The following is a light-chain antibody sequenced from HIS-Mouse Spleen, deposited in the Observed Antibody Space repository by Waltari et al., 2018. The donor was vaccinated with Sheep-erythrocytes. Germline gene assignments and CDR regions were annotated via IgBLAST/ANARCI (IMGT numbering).Light chain of an antibody. Sequence: DIQMTQSPSSLSASGGDRVTITCRASQSISSYLNWYQQKPGKAPKLLIYAASSLQSGVPSRVSGSGSGTDLTLTISSLQPEDFATYYCQQSYSTPQFTFGPGTKVDIK. J-gene: IGKJ3*01. CDR2: AAS. CDR3: QQSYSTPQFT. V-gene: IGKV1-39*01. CDR1: QSISSY.